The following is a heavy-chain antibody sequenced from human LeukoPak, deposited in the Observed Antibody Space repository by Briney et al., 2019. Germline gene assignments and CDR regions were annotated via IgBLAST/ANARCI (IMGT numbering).Heavy chain of an antibody. V-gene: IGHV3-30-3*01. J-gene: IGHJ3*02. CDR3: ARGGENRGFWSGHDAFDI. D-gene: IGHD3-3*01. CDR1: GFTFSSYA. Sequence: GGSLRLSCAASGFTFSSYAMHWVRQAPGKGLEWVAVISYDGSNKYYADSVKGRFTIPRDNSKNALYLQMNSLRAEDTAVYYCARGGENRGFWSGHDAFDIWGQGTMVTVSS. CDR2: ISYDGSNK.